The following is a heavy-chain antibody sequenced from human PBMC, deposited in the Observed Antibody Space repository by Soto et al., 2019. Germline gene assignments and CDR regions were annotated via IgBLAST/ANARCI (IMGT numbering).Heavy chain of an antibody. V-gene: IGHV3-30-3*01. Sequence: GGSLRLSCAASGFTLSSYTMHWVRQAPGKGLEWVAVMSKGGSSNYADSVKGRFTISRDTSKNTLYLQVNSLRAEDTAVYYCAREVDYSSAYGISSSFDYWGHGTLVTVSS. CDR2: MSKGGSS. J-gene: IGHJ4*01. CDR3: AREVDYSSAYGISSSFDY. D-gene: IGHD6-6*01. CDR1: GFTLSSYT.